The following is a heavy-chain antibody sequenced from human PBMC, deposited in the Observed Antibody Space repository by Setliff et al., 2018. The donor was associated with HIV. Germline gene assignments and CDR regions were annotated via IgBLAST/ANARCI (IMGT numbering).Heavy chain of an antibody. CDR1: GDSIFTSTYY. V-gene: IGHV4-39*01. D-gene: IGHD5-18*01. J-gene: IGHJ4*02. CDR2: IYYSGNT. CDR3: ARRDGYSYGFYFDY. Sequence: SETLSLTCSVSGDSIFTSTYYWGWIRQPPGKRLEWIGSIYYSGNTYYNPSLKSRVTISVDTSKNQFSLKLSSVTAADTAVYYCARRDGYSYGFYFDYWGQGTLVTVSS.